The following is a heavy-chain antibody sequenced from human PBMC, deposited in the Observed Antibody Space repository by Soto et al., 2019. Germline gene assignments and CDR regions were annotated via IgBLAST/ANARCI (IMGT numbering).Heavy chain of an antibody. J-gene: IGHJ4*02. D-gene: IGHD5-18*01. CDR3: ARSYSYGTFDY. V-gene: IGHV1-69*02. CDR1: GGTFSSYT. Sequence: QVQLVQSGAEVKKPGSSGKVSCKASGGTFSSYTISWVRQAPGQGLEWMGRIIPILGIANYAQKFQGRVTITADKSTSTAYMELSSLRSEDTAVYYCARSYSYGTFDYWGQGTLVTVSS. CDR2: IIPILGIA.